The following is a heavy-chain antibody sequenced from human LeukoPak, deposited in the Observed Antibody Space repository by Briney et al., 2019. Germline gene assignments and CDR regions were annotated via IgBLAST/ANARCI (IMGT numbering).Heavy chain of an antibody. Sequence: GGSLRLSCSSSGFTFGDYALSWFRQAPGKGLEWVGFIRSKVYRGTTECAASVKGRFTISRDDSKSIAYLQMNSLKTEDTAVYYCSREGTGPYSDRLQNGMDVWGQGTTVTVSS. CDR2: IRSKVYRGTT. V-gene: IGHV3-49*03. CDR3: SREGTGPYSDRLQNGMDV. D-gene: IGHD1-1*01. CDR1: GFTFGDYA. J-gene: IGHJ6*02.